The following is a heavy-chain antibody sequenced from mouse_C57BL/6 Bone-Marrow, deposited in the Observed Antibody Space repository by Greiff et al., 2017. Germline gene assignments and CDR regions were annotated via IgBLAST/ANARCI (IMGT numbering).Heavy chain of an antibody. CDR1: GFTFSDYG. Sequence: EVKLVESGGGLVQPGGSLKLSCAASGFTFSDYGMAWVRQAPRKGPEWVAFISNLAYSIYYADTVTGRFPISRENAKNTLYLEMSSLRSEDTAMYYCARRGYGPYYAMDYWGQGTSVTVSS. J-gene: IGHJ4*01. D-gene: IGHD2-2*01. CDR3: ARRGYGPYYAMDY. CDR2: ISNLAYSI. V-gene: IGHV5-15*04.